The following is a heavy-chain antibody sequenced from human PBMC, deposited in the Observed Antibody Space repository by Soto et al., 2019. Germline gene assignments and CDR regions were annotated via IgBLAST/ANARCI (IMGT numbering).Heavy chain of an antibody. CDR3: ARRLGGSLGPYYGMDV. J-gene: IGHJ6*02. D-gene: IGHD1-26*01. Sequence: GGSLRLSCAASGFTFSSYGMHWVRQAPGKGLEWVAVIWYDGSNKYYADSVKGRFTISRDNSKNTLYLQMNSLRAEDTAVYYCARRLGGSLGPYYGMDVWGQGTTVTVSS. CDR2: IWYDGSNK. V-gene: IGHV3-33*01. CDR1: GFTFSSYG.